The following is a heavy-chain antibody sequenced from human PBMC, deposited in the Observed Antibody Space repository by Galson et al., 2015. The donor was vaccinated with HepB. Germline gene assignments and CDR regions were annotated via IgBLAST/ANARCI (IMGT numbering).Heavy chain of an antibody. D-gene: IGHD6-13*01. CDR2: ISSSSSYI. CDR1: GFTFSSDS. V-gene: IGHV3-21*01. CDR3: SREPSIAAAGNGFDY. Sequence: SLRLSCAASGFTFSSDSMNWVRQAPGKGLEWVSSISSSSSYIYNADSVKGRFTISRDNDKNSLYLQMKSLRAEDTAVYYCSREPSIAAAGNGFDYWGQGTLVTVSS. J-gene: IGHJ4*02.